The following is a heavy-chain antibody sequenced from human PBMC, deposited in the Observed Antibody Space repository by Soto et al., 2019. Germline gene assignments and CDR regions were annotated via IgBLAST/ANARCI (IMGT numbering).Heavy chain of an antibody. D-gene: IGHD6-6*01. CDR1: GGSITSSSHY. J-gene: IGHJ4*02. CDR3: ARSSITPRLFMYPFDY. Sequence: QLQLQESGPGLVKPSETLSLTCTVSGGSITSSSHYWGWIRQPPGKGLECIGNIYYDGNTYYNPSLKSRVTISLDTSKNQFPLRLNSVTAADTAVYYCARSSITPRLFMYPFDYWGQGTLVTVSS. CDR2: IYYDGNT. V-gene: IGHV4-39*01.